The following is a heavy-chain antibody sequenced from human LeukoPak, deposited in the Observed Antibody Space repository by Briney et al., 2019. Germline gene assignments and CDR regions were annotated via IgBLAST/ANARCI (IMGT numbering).Heavy chain of an antibody. V-gene: IGHV3-43*01. D-gene: IGHD2-2*01. J-gene: IGHJ6*03. Sequence: PGGSLRLSCAASGFIFDDYTIHWVRQVPGKGLEWVSVISWDGGSTYFAESVKGRFTMSRDNSKNSLYLQMNSLRTEDTALYYCAKGASRGFYYYMDVWCKVTTVTVAS. CDR3: AKGASRGFYYYMDV. CDR1: GFIFDDYT. CDR2: ISWDGGST.